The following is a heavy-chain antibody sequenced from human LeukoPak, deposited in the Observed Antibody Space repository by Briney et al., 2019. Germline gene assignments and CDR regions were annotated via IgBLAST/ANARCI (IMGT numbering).Heavy chain of an antibody. D-gene: IGHD5-24*01. CDR3: AKDRADLDGYNGGYYFDY. J-gene: IGHJ4*02. CDR2: ISGSGGST. V-gene: IGHV3-23*01. CDR1: GFTFSSYA. Sequence: GGSLRLSCAASGFTFSSYAMSWVRQAPGKGLEWVSAISGSGGSTYYADSVKGRFTISRDNSKNTLYLQMNSLRAEDTAVYYCAKDRADLDGYNGGYYFDYWGQGTLVTVSS.